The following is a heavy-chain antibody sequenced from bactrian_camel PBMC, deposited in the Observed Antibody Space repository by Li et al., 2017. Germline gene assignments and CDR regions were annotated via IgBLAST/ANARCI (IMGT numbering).Heavy chain of an antibody. D-gene: IGHD3*01. Sequence: DVQLVESGGGSVQAGETLRLSCAASGFIVSRRNVAWVRQAPGRGLEWVSSIGGSTAYADSARGRFTISQDKSKNTLALQMNSLKPVDTAVYYCAAAPLGSWCSSVAAVRDWGQGTQVTVS. CDR3: AAAPLGSWCSSVAAVRD. CDR1: GFIVSRRN. J-gene: IGHJ4*01. V-gene: IGHV3S40*01. CDR2: IGGST.